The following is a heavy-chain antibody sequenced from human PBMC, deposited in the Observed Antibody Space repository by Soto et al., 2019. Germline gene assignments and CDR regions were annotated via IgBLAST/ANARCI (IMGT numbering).Heavy chain of an antibody. CDR1: GFTFSSYA. CDR3: ARAQPTYSSSYFDY. V-gene: IGHV3-23*01. D-gene: IGHD3-22*01. J-gene: IGHJ4*02. Sequence: ESGGDLVQPGGSLRLSCAASGFTFSSYAMSWVRQAPGKGLEWVSTISGRGDDTYYTDSVKGRFTISRDNSKNTLYVHMNSLRAEDTAVYYCARAQPTYSSSYFDYWGQGTLGTVSS. CDR2: ISGRGDDT.